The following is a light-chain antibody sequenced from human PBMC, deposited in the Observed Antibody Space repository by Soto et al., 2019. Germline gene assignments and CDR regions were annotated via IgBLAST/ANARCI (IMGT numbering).Light chain of an antibody. Sequence: EIVLTQSPATLSLSPGERATLSCRASQSISSYLAWYQQKPGQAPRLLIYDASNRATGIPARFSGSGSGTDFPLTITSLETEDFAVYYCQQRSNWPLTFGPGTKVDIK. CDR1: QSISSY. V-gene: IGKV3-11*01. J-gene: IGKJ3*01. CDR2: DAS. CDR3: QQRSNWPLT.